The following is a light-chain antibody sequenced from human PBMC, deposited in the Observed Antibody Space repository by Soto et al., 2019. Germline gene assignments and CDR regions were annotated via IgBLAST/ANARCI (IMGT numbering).Light chain of an antibody. CDR3: LSYTSANTRV. Sequence: QSVLTQPASVSASPGQSITISCTGTSSDVGGYKFVSWYQHHPGKAPKLMIYEVNNRPSGVSNRFSGSKSGNTASLTISGLQPEDEADYYCLSYTSANTRVFGGWTQLTVL. CDR2: EVN. CDR1: SSDVGGYKF. V-gene: IGLV2-14*01. J-gene: IGLJ3*02.